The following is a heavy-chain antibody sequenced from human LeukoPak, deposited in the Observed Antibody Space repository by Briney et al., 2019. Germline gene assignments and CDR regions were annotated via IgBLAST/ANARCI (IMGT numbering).Heavy chain of an antibody. J-gene: IGHJ4*02. V-gene: IGHV3-33*01. CDR3: ARDGEGGYDFDY. CDR1: GFTFSSYG. D-gene: IGHD5-12*01. CDR2: IWYDGSNK. Sequence: PGGSLRLSCAASGFTFSSYGMHWVRQAPGKGLEWVAVIWYDGSNKYYADSVKGRFTISRDNSKNTLYLQMNSLRAEDTAVYYCARDGEGGYDFDYWGQGTLVTVSS.